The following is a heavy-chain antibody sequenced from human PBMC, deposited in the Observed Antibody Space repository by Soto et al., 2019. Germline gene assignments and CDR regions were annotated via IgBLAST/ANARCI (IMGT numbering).Heavy chain of an antibody. CDR1: GFTFSDYA. J-gene: IGHJ4*02. V-gene: IGHV3-30*18. CDR3: AKGGRQWLVTSDFNY. D-gene: IGHD6-19*01. CDR2: VSHDGRNT. Sequence: VQLVESGGGVVQPGRSLRLSCAASGFTFSDYAMHWVRQAPGKGLEWVAVVSHDGRNTHYADSVKGRFTISRDSSKSTVSLEMTSQRAEDTAVYYCAKGGRQWLVTSDFNYWGQGALVTVSS.